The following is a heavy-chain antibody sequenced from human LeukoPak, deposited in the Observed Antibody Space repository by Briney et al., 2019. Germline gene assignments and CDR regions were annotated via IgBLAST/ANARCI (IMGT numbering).Heavy chain of an antibody. CDR3: ARDGCSGGSCYPDY. CDR1: GYNFTSYA. CDR2: INAGNGNT. D-gene: IGHD2-15*01. V-gene: IGHV1-3*01. Sequence: GASVKVSCKASGYNFTSYALHWVRQAPGQRLEWMGWINAGNGNTKYSQKFQGRVTITRDTSASTAYMELSSLRSEDTAVYYCARDGCSGGSCYPDYWGQGTLVTVSS. J-gene: IGHJ4*02.